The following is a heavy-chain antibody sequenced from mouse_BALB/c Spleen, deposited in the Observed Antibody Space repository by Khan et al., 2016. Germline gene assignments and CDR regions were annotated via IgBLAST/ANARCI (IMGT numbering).Heavy chain of an antibody. V-gene: IGHV3-2*02. Sequence: EVQLQASGPGLVKPSQSLSLTCTVTGYSITSGYGWNWIRQFPGNKLEWMGYISYSGSTNYNPSLKSRISITRDTSNNQFFLQLNSVTTEDTATYYCARTATIEYWGQGTTLTVSS. CDR3: ARTATIEY. J-gene: IGHJ2*01. CDR1: GYSITSGYG. CDR2: ISYSGST. D-gene: IGHD1-2*01.